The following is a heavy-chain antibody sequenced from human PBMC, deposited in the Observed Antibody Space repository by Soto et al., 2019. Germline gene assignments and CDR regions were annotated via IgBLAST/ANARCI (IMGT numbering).Heavy chain of an antibody. CDR1: GYAFTTYG. Sequence: QVHLVQSGAEVKKPGASVKVSCKGSGYAFTTYGITWVRQAPGQGLEWMGWISAHNGNTNYAQKLQGRVTVTRDTSTSTAYMDLRSLRSDVTAVYCCARGRYGDYWGQGALVTVSS. CDR3: ARGRYGDY. D-gene: IGHD1-1*01. V-gene: IGHV1-18*01. J-gene: IGHJ4*02. CDR2: ISAHNGNT.